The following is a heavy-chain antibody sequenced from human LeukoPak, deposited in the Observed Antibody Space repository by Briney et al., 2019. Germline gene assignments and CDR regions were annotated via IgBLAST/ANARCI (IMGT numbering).Heavy chain of an antibody. D-gene: IGHD2-2*01. CDR3: SRYCSTYTCPGYYYGMDI. V-gene: IGHV3-30*03. CDR2: ISYDGSKT. CDR1: GFTFSSYG. Sequence: GRSLRLSCAASGFTFSSYGMHWVRQAPGKGLEWVAVISYDGSKTYYADSVKGRITISRDNSKNTLYLQINSLRAGDTALYYCSRYCSTYTCPGYYYGMDIWGQGTAVTVSS. J-gene: IGHJ6*02.